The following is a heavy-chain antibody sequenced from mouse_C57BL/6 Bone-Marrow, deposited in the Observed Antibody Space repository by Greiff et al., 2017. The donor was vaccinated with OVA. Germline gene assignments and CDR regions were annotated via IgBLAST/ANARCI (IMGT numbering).Heavy chain of an antibody. V-gene: IGHV14-3*01. CDR3: ARTLTSRVWYCDY. D-gene: IGHD3-1*01. CDR1: GFTFNNTY. J-gene: IGHJ2*01. Sequence: EVQLQQSVAELVRPGASVKLSCTASGFTFNNTYMHWVKQRPEQGLEWIGRIDPANGHTKYAPKFQGKATLTADTSSNTAYLQLSSLTSEDTAIYSGARTLTSRVWYCDYWGQGTTLTVSS. CDR2: IDPANGHT.